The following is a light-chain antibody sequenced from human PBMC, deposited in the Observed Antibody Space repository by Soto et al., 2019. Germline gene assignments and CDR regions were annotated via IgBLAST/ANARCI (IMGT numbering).Light chain of an antibody. CDR1: QTISSTS. J-gene: IGKJ1*01. V-gene: IGKV3-20*01. CDR3: QHFGGSSWT. CDR2: GAS. Sequence: EIVLTQSPATLSLSPGERATLSCRASQTISSTSLTWYQQKPGQAPRLLFFGASSRATGIPGRFTVSGSGTDFTLIIFRLEPEDFAVYYCQHFGGSSWTFGQGTKVEVK.